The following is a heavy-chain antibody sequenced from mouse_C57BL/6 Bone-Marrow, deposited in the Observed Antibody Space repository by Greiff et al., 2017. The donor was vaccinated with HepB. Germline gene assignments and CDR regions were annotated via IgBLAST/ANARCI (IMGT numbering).Heavy chain of an antibody. Sequence: EVQRVESGGDLVKPGGSLKLSCAASGFTFSSYGMSWVRQTPDKRLEWVATISSGGSYTYYPDSVKGRFTISRDNAKNTLYLQMSSLKSEDTAMYYCARRTVVGGHYAMDYWGQGTSVTVSS. J-gene: IGHJ4*01. V-gene: IGHV5-6*01. CDR3: ARRTVVGGHYAMDY. CDR1: GFTFSSYG. D-gene: IGHD1-1*01. CDR2: ISSGGSYT.